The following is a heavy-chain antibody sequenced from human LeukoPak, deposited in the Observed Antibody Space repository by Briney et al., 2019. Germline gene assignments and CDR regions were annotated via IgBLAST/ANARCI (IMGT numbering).Heavy chain of an antibody. CDR3: ARTVAAGYWYFDL. Sequence: PSETLSLTCTVSGGSISSYYWSWIRQPPGKGLEWIGYIYYSGSTNYNPSLKSRVTISVDTSKNQFSLKLSSVTAADTAVYHCARTVAAGYWYFDLWGRGTLVTVSS. V-gene: IGHV4-59*08. J-gene: IGHJ2*01. CDR1: GGSISSYY. CDR2: IYYSGST. D-gene: IGHD2-15*01.